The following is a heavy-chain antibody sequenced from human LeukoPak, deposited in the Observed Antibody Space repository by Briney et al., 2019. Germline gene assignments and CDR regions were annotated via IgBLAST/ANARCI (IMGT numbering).Heavy chain of an antibody. Sequence: GGSLRLSCAASGFTFSSYVMHWVRQAPGKGLECVAVISSDGSNKSYADSVKGRFTISRDNSKNTLYLQMNSLRAEDTAVYYCAREWHMGLIAYWGQGTLVTVSS. J-gene: IGHJ4*02. D-gene: IGHD3-16*02. V-gene: IGHV3-30*04. CDR1: GFTFSSYV. CDR3: AREWHMGLIAY. CDR2: ISSDGSNK.